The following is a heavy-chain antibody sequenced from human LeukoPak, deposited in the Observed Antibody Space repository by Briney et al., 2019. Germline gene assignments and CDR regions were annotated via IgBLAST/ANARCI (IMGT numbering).Heavy chain of an antibody. CDR2: TYYRSRWYN. Sequence: KQSQTLSLTCAISGDSVSSNSVAWNWVRQSPSRGLEWLGRTYYRSRWYNDYAVSVKSRITINPDTSKNQFSLQLNSVTPEDTAVYYCARDHDYGDYGTYEDYWGQGTLVTVSS. D-gene: IGHD4-17*01. CDR3: ARDHDYGDYGTYEDY. V-gene: IGHV6-1*01. CDR1: GDSVSSNSVA. J-gene: IGHJ4*02.